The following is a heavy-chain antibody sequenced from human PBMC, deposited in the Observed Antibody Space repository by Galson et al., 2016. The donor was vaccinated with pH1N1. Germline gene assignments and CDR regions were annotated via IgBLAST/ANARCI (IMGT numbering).Heavy chain of an antibody. D-gene: IGHD2/OR15-2a*01. Sequence: QSGAEVKKPGESLEISCKGSGYSFTNYWIGWVRQIPGKGLEWMGVIYPGDSDVRYTPSFQGQVTISADKSISTAYLQWGSLRASDTAIYYCARRSTELGLDYWGQGVLVTVSS. V-gene: IGHV5-51*03. J-gene: IGHJ4*02. CDR1: GYSFTNYW. CDR3: ARRSTELGLDY. CDR2: IYPGDSDV.